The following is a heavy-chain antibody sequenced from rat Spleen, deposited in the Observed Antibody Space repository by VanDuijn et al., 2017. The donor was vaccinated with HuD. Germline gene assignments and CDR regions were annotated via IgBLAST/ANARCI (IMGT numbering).Heavy chain of an antibody. CDR3: ARRHYGYTDYFDY. Sequence: EVQLVESGGGLVQPGRSMKLSCAASGFTFSNYYMAWVRQAPTKGLEWVTSISPSGVTYYRDSVKGRFTVSRENTERTLSLQMDSLRSEDTATYYCARRHYGYTDYFDYWGQGVMVTVSS. J-gene: IGHJ2*01. CDR2: ISPSGVT. V-gene: IGHV5-25*01. D-gene: IGHD1-9*01. CDR1: GFTFSNYY.